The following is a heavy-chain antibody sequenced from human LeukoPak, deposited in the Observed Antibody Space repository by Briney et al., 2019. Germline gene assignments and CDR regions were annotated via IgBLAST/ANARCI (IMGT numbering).Heavy chain of an antibody. CDR2: IYYSGSA. V-gene: IGHV4-39*01. CDR1: GGSISSSSYY. Sequence: SETLSLTCTVSGGSISSSSYYWGWIRQPPGTGLEWIGSIYYSGSAYYNPSLKSRVTISVDTSKNQFSLKLSSVTAADTAVYYCAKFPAASLTKYYYYYMDVWGKGTTVTVSS. CDR3: AKFPAASLTKYYYYYMDV. J-gene: IGHJ6*03. D-gene: IGHD2-2*01.